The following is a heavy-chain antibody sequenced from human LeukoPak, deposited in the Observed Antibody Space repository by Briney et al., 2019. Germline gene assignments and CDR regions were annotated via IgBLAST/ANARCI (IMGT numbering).Heavy chain of an antibody. D-gene: IGHD6-19*01. CDR2: ISAYNGNT. CDR1: GYTFTSYG. Sequence: GASVTVSCKASGYTFTSYGISWVRQAPGQGLEWMGWISAYNGNTNYAQKLQGRVTMTTDTSTSTAYIELRSLRSDDTAVYYCARDLLGRYSSGSDAFDIWGQGTMVTVSS. J-gene: IGHJ3*02. CDR3: ARDLLGRYSSGSDAFDI. V-gene: IGHV1-18*01.